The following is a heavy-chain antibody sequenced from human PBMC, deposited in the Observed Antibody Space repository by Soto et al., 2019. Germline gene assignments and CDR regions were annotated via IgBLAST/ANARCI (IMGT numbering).Heavy chain of an antibody. D-gene: IGHD3-10*01. V-gene: IGHV3-30*03. CDR1: GCTFRWFG. CDR3: AIGEVRGIIPSYFDY. Sequence: GGSLRLSCAGSGCTFRWFGMNWVRQAPGKGLEWVARISNDGSNEYYVDSVKGRFTISRDNSKNTLYLQMDSLRAEETAVYYCAIGEVRGIIPSYFDYWGLGTLVTVSS. CDR2: ISNDGSNE. J-gene: IGHJ4*02.